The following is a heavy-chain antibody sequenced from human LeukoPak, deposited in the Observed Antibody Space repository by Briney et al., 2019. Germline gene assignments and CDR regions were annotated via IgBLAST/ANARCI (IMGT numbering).Heavy chain of an antibody. D-gene: IGHD2/OR15-2a*01. V-gene: IGHV1-8*02. CDR1: GGTFSSYA. Sequence: ASVKVSCKASGGTFSSYAISWVRQATGQGLEWMGWMNPNSGNTGYAQKFQGRVTMTRNTSISTAYMELSSLRSEDTAVYYCARGGIFYGNMDVWGKGTTVTVSS. CDR2: MNPNSGNT. J-gene: IGHJ6*03. CDR3: ARGGIFYGNMDV.